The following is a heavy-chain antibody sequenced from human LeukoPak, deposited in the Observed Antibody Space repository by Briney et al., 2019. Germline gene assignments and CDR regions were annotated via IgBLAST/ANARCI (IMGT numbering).Heavy chain of an antibody. CDR2: IYPGDSDT. CDR3: ARRGYCSGGSCYPSLLDY. V-gene: IGHV5-51*01. D-gene: IGHD2-15*01. J-gene: IGHJ4*02. CDR1: GYSFTSYW. Sequence: GESLKISCKGSGYSFTSYWIGWVRQMPGKGLGWMGIIYPGDSDTRYSPSFQGQVTISADKSISTAYLQWSSLKASDTAMYYCARRGYCSGGSCYPSLLDYWGQGTLVTVSS.